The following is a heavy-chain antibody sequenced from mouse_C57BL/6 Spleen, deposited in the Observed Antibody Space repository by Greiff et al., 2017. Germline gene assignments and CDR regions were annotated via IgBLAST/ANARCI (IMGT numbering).Heavy chain of an antibody. CDR3: TRTETAQAPFGY. D-gene: IGHD3-2*02. CDR2: IYPGNSDT. Sequence: VQLQQSGTVLARPGASVKMSCKTSGYTFTSYWMHWVKPRPGQGLEWIGAIYPGNSDTSYNQKFKGKAKLTAVTSASTAYMELSSLTNEDSAVYYCTRTETAQAPFGYWGQGTTLTVSS. V-gene: IGHV1-5*01. CDR1: GYTFTSYW. J-gene: IGHJ2*01.